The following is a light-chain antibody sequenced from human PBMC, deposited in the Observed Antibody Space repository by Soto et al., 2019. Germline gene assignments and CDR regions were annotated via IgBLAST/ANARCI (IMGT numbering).Light chain of an antibody. V-gene: IGLV2-14*01. CDR3: SSYTSSSTAGV. CDR1: SSDAGGYKY. Sequence: QSVLTQPASVSGSSGQSITISCTGTSSDAGGYKYVSWYQQHPGKAPKLMISEVSNRPSGVSNRFSGSKSGNTASLTISGLQAEDEAYYYCSSYTSSSTAGVFGGGTTLTVL. J-gene: IGLJ3*02. CDR2: EVS.